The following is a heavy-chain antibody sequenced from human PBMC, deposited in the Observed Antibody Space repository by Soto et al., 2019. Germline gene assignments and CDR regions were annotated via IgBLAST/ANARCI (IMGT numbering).Heavy chain of an antibody. CDR1: GFTFSGYW. CDR2: IASDGSST. Sequence: EVQLVESGGGLVQPGGSLTLSCAASGFTFSGYWMHWVRQAPGKGLVWVSRIASDGSSTNYADSVRGRFTISRDNAKNTLYMQMNSLRAEDTAVYYCARGRVAAAGIWFDPWGQGTLVTVSS. D-gene: IGHD6-13*01. V-gene: IGHV3-74*01. J-gene: IGHJ5*02. CDR3: ARGRVAAAGIWFDP.